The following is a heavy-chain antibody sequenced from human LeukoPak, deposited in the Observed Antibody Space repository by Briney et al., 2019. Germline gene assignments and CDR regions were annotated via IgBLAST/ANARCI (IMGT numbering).Heavy chain of an antibody. J-gene: IGHJ4*02. CDR2: ISYDGSNK. Sequence: RTGGSLRLSCAASGFTFSSYAMHWVRQAPGKGLEWVAVISYDGSNKYYADSVKGRFTISRDNSKNTLYLQMNSLRAEGTAVYYCARVPRPMYSSGWYPDYWGQGTLVTVSS. V-gene: IGHV3-30-3*01. CDR3: ARVPRPMYSSGWYPDY. D-gene: IGHD6-19*01. CDR1: GFTFSSYA.